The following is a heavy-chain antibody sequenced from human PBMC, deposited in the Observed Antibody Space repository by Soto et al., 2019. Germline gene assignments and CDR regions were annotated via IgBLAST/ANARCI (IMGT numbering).Heavy chain of an antibody. CDR2: IYYSGNT. V-gene: IGHV4-39*01. D-gene: IGHD5-18*01. CDR3: ARHFYSSGTIYYYYYMDV. J-gene: IGHJ6*03. CDR1: GGSISSSSYY. Sequence: QLQLQESGPGLVKPSETLSLTCTVSGGSISSSSYYWGWIRQPPGKGLEWIGSIYYSGNTYYNPYLMKRVTISVDTSKNQFSLTLSSVTAADKAVYYCARHFYSSGTIYYYYYMDVWGKGTTVTVSS.